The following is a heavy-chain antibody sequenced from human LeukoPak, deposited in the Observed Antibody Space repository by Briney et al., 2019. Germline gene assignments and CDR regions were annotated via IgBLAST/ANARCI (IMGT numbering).Heavy chain of an antibody. J-gene: IGHJ4*02. Sequence: GGSLRLSCAASGFTFSNYEMNWVRQAPGKGLEWVSYISTSGGTIYYADSVKGRFTISRDNAKNSLYLQMNSLRAEDTAVYYCARDSRVPAAPSDYWGQGTLVTVSS. CDR2: ISTSGGTI. CDR3: ARDSRVPAAPSDY. CDR1: GFTFSNYE. V-gene: IGHV3-48*03. D-gene: IGHD2-2*01.